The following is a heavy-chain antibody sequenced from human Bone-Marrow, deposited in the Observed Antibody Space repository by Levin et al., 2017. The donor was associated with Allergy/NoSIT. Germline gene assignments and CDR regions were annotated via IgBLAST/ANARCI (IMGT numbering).Heavy chain of an antibody. V-gene: IGHV4/OR15-8*01. D-gene: IGHD4/OR15-4a*01. Sequence: RSQTLSLPCVVSCDFIRSDNYWSWARQPPGKGLEWIGEIYHTGSAVYNPSLRSRVLISVDKSKNQFSLDLRSVTAADTATYYCARGSDYTWQYWGLGILVAVSS. CDR1: CDFIRSDNY. CDR2: IYHTGSA. CDR3: ARGSDYTWQY. J-gene: IGHJ4*02.